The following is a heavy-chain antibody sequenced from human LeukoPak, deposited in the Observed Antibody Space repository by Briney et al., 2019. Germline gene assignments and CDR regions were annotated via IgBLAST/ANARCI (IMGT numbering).Heavy chain of an antibody. CDR3: ARSGAGSDY. Sequence: GGSLRLSCAASGFTFSSYWMSWVRQAPGKGLGWVANMKPDGSEKYYVDSVKGRFTISRDNAKNSLYLQMNSLRAEDTAVYYCARSGAGSDYWGQGTLVTVSS. CDR1: GFTFSSYW. D-gene: IGHD1-14*01. J-gene: IGHJ4*02. CDR2: MKPDGSEK. V-gene: IGHV3-7*01.